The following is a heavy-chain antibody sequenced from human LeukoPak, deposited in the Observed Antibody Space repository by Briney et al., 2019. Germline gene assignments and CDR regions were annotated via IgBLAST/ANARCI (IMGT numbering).Heavy chain of an antibody. V-gene: IGHV1-69*04. D-gene: IGHD6-13*01. J-gene: IGHJ5*02. Sequence: GASVTVSCKASGGTFSSYAISWVRQAPGQGLEWMGRIIPILGIANYAQKFQGRVTITADKSTSTAYMELSSLRSEDTAVYYCARSYSSSLNWFDLWGQGTLVTVSS. CDR3: ARSYSSSLNWFDL. CDR1: GGTFSSYA. CDR2: IIPILGIA.